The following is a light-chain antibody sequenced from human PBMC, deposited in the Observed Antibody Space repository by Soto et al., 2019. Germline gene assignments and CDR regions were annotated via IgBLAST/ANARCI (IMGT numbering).Light chain of an antibody. CDR1: QSVSRY. J-gene: IGKJ1*01. Sequence: IVFTQAPGTLSFSPVERATLSCRASQSVSRYLTWYQQKPGQGPRVLIYGASSRASGIPDRFSGSGSGTDFTLTISRLETEDFAVYYCQQYGSSPTFGQGTKVDI. CDR3: QQYGSSPT. V-gene: IGKV3-20*01. CDR2: GAS.